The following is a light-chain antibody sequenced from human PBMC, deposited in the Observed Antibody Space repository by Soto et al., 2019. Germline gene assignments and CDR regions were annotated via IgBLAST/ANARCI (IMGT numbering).Light chain of an antibody. CDR3: QQYYSYPLT. CDR2: WAS. CDR1: QGVLYSSNNKNY. V-gene: IGKV4-1*01. Sequence: DIVMTQSPDSLAVSLGERATINCKSSQGVLYSSNNKNYLAWYQQKPGQPPKLLIYWASTRESGVPDRFSGSGSGTDFTLTISSLQAEDVAVYYCQQYYSYPLTFGGGTKVDTK. J-gene: IGKJ4*01.